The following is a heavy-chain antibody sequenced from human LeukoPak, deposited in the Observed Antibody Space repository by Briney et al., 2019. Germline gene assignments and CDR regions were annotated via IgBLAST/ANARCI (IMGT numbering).Heavy chain of an antibody. D-gene: IGHD2-2*01. CDR2: MNPNSGHT. CDR3: ARRYCSSTSCHYFDY. J-gene: IGHJ4*02. CDR1: GYTFSSYD. Sequence: ASVKVSCEASGYTFSSYDINWVRQATGQGLEWMGWMNPNSGHTDYAQKFQGRVTMTRNTSISTAYMEVSSLRSEDTAVYYCARRYCSSTSCHYFDYWGQGTLVTVSS. V-gene: IGHV1-8*01.